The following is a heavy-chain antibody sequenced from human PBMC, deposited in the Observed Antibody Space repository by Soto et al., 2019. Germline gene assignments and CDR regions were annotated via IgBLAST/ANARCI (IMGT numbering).Heavy chain of an antibody. V-gene: IGHV1-69*12. Sequence: QVQLVQSGAEVKKPGSSVKVSCKAPGDTFSTYTITWVRQAPGQGLEWMGGITPRSATSNYAQKSQGRVTITADESTRTVYMELSSLTSEDTAVYYCAREGLVLVPSTVNSDFYYYAMDVWGQGTTVTVSS. CDR2: ITPRSATS. CDR3: AREGLVLVPSTVNSDFYYYAMDV. CDR1: GDTFSTYT. J-gene: IGHJ6*02. D-gene: IGHD2-2*01.